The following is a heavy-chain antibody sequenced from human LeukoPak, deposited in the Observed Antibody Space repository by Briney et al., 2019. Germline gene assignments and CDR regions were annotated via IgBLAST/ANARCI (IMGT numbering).Heavy chain of an antibody. CDR2: IIPIFGTA. CDR1: GGTFSSYA. CDR3: ATVGGVRATDYYYYYMDV. V-gene: IGHV1-69*06. J-gene: IGHJ6*03. Sequence: SVKVSCKASGGTFSSYAISWVRQAPGQGLEWMGGIIPIFGTANYAQKFQGRVTMTEDTSTDTAYMELSSLRSEDTAVYYCATVGGVRATDYYYYYMDVWGKGTTVTVSS. D-gene: IGHD3-10*01.